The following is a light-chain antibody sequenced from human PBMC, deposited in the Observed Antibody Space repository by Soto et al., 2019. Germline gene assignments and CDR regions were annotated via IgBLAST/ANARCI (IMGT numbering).Light chain of an antibody. CDR1: QSVSSN. J-gene: IGKJ1*01. V-gene: IGKV3-15*01. Sequence: RVMTQSPATLSVAPWEIGTLSCRASQSVSSNLAWYQQKPGQAPRLLIYGASTRATGIPARFSGSGSGTEFTLTISSLQPDDFATYYCQQYNSYSTFGQGTKVDI. CDR2: GAS. CDR3: QQYNSYST.